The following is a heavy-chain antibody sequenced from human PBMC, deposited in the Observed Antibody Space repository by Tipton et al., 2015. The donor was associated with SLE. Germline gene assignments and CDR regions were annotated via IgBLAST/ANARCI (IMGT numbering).Heavy chain of an antibody. CDR3: ATRFCDNGVCYTGFDY. CDR2: LYSGGST. D-gene: IGHD2-8*01. CDR1: RLTVSTNH. V-gene: IGHV3-66*01. Sequence: GSLRLSCAASRLTVSTNHMSWVRQAPGKGLEWVSVLYSGGSTDYADSVKGRFTISRDNSKNTLFLQMDSVRVEDTAVYYCATRFCDNGVCYTGFDYWGQGTLVTVSS. J-gene: IGHJ4*02.